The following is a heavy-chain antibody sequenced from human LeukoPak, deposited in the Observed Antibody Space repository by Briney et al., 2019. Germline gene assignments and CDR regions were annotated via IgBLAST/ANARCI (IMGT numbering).Heavy chain of an antibody. J-gene: IGHJ4*02. CDR3: AKGGRHSSSWNEY. D-gene: IGHD6-13*01. CDR2: ISWDSGSK. V-gene: IGHV3-9*01. Sequence: PGRSLRLSCAASGFTFDDYAMLWVRQAPGKGLEWVSSISWDSGSKVYADSVKGRFTISRDNAKNSLYLQMNSLRVEDTALYYCAKGGRHSSSWNEYWGQGTLVTVSS. CDR1: GFTFDDYA.